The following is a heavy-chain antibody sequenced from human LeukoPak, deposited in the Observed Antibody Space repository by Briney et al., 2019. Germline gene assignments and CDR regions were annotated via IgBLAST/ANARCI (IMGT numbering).Heavy chain of an antibody. V-gene: IGHV3-30-3*01. CDR2: MSYDGSIE. J-gene: IGHJ4*02. CDR1: GFTFNRYN. D-gene: IGHD3-22*01. CDR3: ARDLSGHYSNDF. Sequence: GGSLRLSCAASGFTFNRYNMHWVRQAPGKGLEWVAVMSYDGSIEYYADSVKGRFTISRDNSKNTLYLQMNSLRAEDTAVYYCARDLSGHYSNDFWGQGTLVTVSS.